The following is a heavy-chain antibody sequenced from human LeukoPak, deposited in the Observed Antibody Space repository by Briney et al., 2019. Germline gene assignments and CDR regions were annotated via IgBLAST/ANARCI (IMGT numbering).Heavy chain of an antibody. J-gene: IGHJ4*02. CDR2: ISHDGSEK. CDR3: ARDSSGTTFDY. CDR1: GFTFSSYW. D-gene: IGHD1-7*01. Sequence: GGSLRLSCAASGFTFSSYWMSWVRQAPGKGLEWVGQISHDGSEKYYVDSVRGRFTFSRDNAKNSLYLQMNSLRAEDMAVYYCARDSSGTTFDYWGQGTLVTVSS. V-gene: IGHV3-7*01.